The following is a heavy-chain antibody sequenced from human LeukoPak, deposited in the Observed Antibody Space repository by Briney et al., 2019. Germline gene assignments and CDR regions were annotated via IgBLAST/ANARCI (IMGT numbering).Heavy chain of an antibody. V-gene: IGHV4-34*01. D-gene: IGHD5-24*01. J-gene: IGHJ4*02. CDR3: ARGDGRDGYKGRLEY. CDR1: GGSFSGYY. Sequence: PSETLSLTCAVYGGSFSGYYWSWIRQPPGKGLEWIGEINHSGSTNCNPSLKSRVTISVDTSKNQFSLKLSSVTAADTAVYHCARGDGRDGYKGRLEYWGQGNLVTVSS. CDR2: INHSGST.